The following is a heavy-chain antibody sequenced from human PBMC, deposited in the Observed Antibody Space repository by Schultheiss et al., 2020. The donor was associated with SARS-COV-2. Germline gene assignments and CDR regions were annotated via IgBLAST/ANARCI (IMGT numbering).Heavy chain of an antibody. CDR3: ARLHIAAADPGPDDY. Sequence: GGSLRLSCAASGFTFSDYYINWVRQAPGKGLEWVANIKQDGSEKYYVDSVKGRFTISRDNAKNSLYLQMNSLRAEDTAVYYCARLHIAAADPGPDDYWGQGTLVTVSS. J-gene: IGHJ4*02. V-gene: IGHV3-7*01. CDR2: IKQDGSEK. D-gene: IGHD6-13*01. CDR1: GFTFSDYY.